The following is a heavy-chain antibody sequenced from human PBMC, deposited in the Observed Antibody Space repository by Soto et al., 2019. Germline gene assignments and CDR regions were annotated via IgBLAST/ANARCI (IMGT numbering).Heavy chain of an antibody. V-gene: IGHV3-11*01. CDR1: GFTFSDYY. CDR3: ARDSEDFWSGSPPYMDV. Sequence: GGSLRLSCAASGFTFSDYYMSWIRPAPGKGLEWVSYISSSGSTIYYADSVKGRFTISRDNAKNSLYLQMNSLRAEDTAVYYCARDSEDFWSGSPPYMDVWGKGTTVTVSS. CDR2: ISSSGSTI. D-gene: IGHD3-3*01. J-gene: IGHJ6*03.